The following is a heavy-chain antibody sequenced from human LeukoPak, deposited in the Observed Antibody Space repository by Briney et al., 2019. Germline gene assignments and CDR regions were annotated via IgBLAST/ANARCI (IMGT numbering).Heavy chain of an antibody. CDR2: ISAYNGNT. CDR3: ARDLGFGDNNWFDP. Sequence: ASVKVSCKASGYTFTSYGISWVRQAPGQGLEWMGWISAYNGNTNYAQKLQGRVTMTTDTSTSKAYMELRSLRSDDTAVYYCARDLGFGDNNWFDPWGQGTLVTVSS. V-gene: IGHV1-18*01. CDR1: GYTFTSYG. J-gene: IGHJ5*02. D-gene: IGHD3-10*01.